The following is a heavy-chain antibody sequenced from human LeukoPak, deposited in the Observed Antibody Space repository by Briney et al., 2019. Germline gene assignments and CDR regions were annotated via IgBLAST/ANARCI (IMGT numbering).Heavy chain of an antibody. CDR3: ARPAAAVAGSSYYFDY. V-gene: IGHV3-48*01. CDR2: ISSSSSTI. D-gene: IGHD6-19*01. CDR1: GFTVSSNY. J-gene: IGHJ4*02. Sequence: SGGSLRLSCAASGFTVSSNYMSWVRQAPGKGLEWVSYISSSSSTIYYADSVKGRFTISRDNAKNSLYLQMNSLRAEDTAVYYCARPAAAVAGSSYYFDYWGQGTLVTVSS.